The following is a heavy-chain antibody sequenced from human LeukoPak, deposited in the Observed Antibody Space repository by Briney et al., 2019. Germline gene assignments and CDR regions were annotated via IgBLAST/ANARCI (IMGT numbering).Heavy chain of an antibody. CDR2: ISSDSANI. V-gene: IGHV3-21*06. J-gene: IGHJ4*02. CDR1: RFTLSIYG. CDR3: GRDGSGSGDI. Sequence: GGCLRLSCAASRFTLSIYGMNWVRQAPGKGLEWFSSISSDSANIYHTDSVKGRFTTSRDNAKNSVYLQMNSLTAEDTAVYYCGRDGSGSGDIWGPGTLVTVSS. D-gene: IGHD2-15*01.